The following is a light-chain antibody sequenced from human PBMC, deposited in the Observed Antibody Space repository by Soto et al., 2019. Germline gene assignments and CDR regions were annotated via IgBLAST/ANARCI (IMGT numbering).Light chain of an antibody. CDR1: ASLSTNS. J-gene: IGKJ3*01. CDR2: AAS. V-gene: IGKV3-20*01. Sequence: EIVLTQSPGTLSLSPGERATLSCRASASLSTNSLAWYQQKPGQPPRLLIYAASTRHTDNTDRFTGSGSGTDYALTISRLEPEDFAVYYCQQYGGSPLTFWPGTKVEIK. CDR3: QQYGGSPLT.